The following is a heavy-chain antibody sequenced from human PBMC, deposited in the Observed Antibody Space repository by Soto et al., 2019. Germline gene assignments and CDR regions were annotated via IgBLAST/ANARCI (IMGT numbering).Heavy chain of an antibody. Sequence: SGQVSCKASGGTFSSYAISWVRQAPGQGLEWMGGIIPIFGTANYAQKFQGRVTITADESTSTAYMELSSLRSEDTAVYYCAREREQQPHFDPCGQGTLVTVSS. D-gene: IGHD6-13*01. V-gene: IGHV1-69*13. CDR2: IIPIFGTA. J-gene: IGHJ5*02. CDR1: GGTFSSYA. CDR3: AREREQQPHFDP.